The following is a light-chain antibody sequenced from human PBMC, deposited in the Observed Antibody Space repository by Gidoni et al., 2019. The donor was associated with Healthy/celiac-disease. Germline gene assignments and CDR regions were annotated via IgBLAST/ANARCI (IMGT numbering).Light chain of an antibody. CDR1: QSISSY. CDR2: AAS. V-gene: IGKV1-39*01. CDR3: QQSYSTPRT. J-gene: IGKJ1*01. Sequence: DIQMTQSPSSLSASVGDRVTITCRASQSISSYLNWYQQKPGKAPKLLIYAASSLQSGVPSRFSGSGSRTDFTLTISSLQHEDFATYYCQQSYSTPRTFGQGTQVEIK.